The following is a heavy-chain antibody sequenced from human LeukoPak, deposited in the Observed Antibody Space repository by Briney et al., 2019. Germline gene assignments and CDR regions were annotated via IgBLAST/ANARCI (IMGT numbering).Heavy chain of an antibody. CDR1: GYSLTSYL. CDR2: IHPGDSSA. CDR3: ARELWGNLDY. Sequence: GESLKISCKGSGYSLTSYLIAWVCQMPGKGLEWMGIIHPGDSSARYSPSFQGQVTVSVDKSISTAYLQWNSLKASDTAMYYCARELWGNLDYWGQGTLVTVSS. D-gene: IGHD2-21*01. V-gene: IGHV5-51*01. J-gene: IGHJ4*02.